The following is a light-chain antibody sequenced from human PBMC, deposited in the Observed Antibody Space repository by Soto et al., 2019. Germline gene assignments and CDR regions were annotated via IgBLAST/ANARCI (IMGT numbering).Light chain of an antibody. CDR2: EVS. CDR1: SSDVGGYNY. Sequence: QSVLTQPPSAYGSPGQSVTISCNGTSSDVGGYNYVSWYQQHPGKAPKLMIYEVSKRPSGVPDRFSGSKSGNTASLTVSGLQAEDEADYYCSSYAGSNNVFGTGTKVTVL. V-gene: IGLV2-8*01. CDR3: SSYAGSNNV. J-gene: IGLJ1*01.